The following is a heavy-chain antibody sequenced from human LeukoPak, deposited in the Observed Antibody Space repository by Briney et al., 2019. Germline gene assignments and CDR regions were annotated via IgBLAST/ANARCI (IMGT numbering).Heavy chain of an antibody. D-gene: IGHD4-17*01. J-gene: IGHJ4*02. CDR3: ASADYDDYYIDF. V-gene: IGHV4-59*01. CDR1: GCSISSYY. Sequence: SETLSLTCTVSGCSISSYYWCWIRQPPGKGLQWIGYIYYSGMTNYNPSRKSRVTISLDTSKNQFSRKLSSVTAADTAVYYCASADYDDYYIDFWGQGTLVTVSS. CDR2: IYYSGMT.